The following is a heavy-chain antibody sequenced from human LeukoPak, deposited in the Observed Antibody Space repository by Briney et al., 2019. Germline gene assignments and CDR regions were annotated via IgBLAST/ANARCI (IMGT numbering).Heavy chain of an antibody. CDR2: FDPEDGET. CDR1: GYTLTELS. V-gene: IGHV1-24*01. Sequence: ASVKVSCKVAGYTLTELSMHWVRQAPGKGLEWMGGFDPEDGETIYAHKFQGRVTMTEDTSTDTAYMELSSLRSEDTAVYYCATGVDTAMGVFDYWGQGTLVTVSS. D-gene: IGHD5-18*01. CDR3: ATGVDTAMGVFDY. J-gene: IGHJ4*02.